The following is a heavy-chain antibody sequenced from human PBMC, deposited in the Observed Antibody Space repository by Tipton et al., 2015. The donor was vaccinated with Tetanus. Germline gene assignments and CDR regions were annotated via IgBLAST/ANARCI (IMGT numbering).Heavy chain of an antibody. CDR3: ARDERYGDYAY. V-gene: IGHV4-59*01. J-gene: IGHJ4*02. CDR2: TYYSGST. D-gene: IGHD4-17*01. Sequence: TLSLTCSVSGDSISSFYWSWIRQPAGKGLEWIGYTYYSGSTGYNPSLKSRVTISIDSSKNQFSLKLTSVTAADTAVYYCARDERYGDYAYWGQGALVTVSS. CDR1: GDSISSFY.